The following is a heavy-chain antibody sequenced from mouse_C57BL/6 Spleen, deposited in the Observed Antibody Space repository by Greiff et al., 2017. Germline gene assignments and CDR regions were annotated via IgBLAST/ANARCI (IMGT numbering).Heavy chain of an antibody. CDR2: IDPSDSET. V-gene: IGHV1-52*01. J-gene: IGHJ4*01. CDR1: GYTFTSYW. Sequence: QVQLQQPGAELVRPGSSVKLSCKASGYTFTSYWMHWVKQRPIQGLEWIGNIDPSDSETHYNQKFKDKATLTVDKSSSTAYMQLSSLTSEDSAVYYCAREVTTRYYAMDYWGQGTSVTVSS. CDR3: AREVTTRYYAMDY. D-gene: IGHD2-5*01.